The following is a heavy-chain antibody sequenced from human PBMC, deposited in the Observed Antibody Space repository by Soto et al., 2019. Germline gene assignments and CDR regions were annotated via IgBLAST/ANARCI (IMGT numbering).Heavy chain of an antibody. D-gene: IGHD2-2*01. CDR1: GYTLTELS. Sequence: ASVKVSFKVSGYTLTELSIHWVRQAPGKGLEWMGGFDPEDGETIYAQKFQGRVTMTEDTSTDTAYMELSSLRSEDTAVYYCATGPPRTPPWFDPWGQGTLVTVS. CDR2: FDPEDGET. CDR3: ATGPPRTPPWFDP. V-gene: IGHV1-24*01. J-gene: IGHJ5*02.